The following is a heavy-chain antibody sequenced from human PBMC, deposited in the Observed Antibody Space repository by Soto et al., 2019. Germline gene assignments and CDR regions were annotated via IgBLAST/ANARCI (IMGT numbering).Heavy chain of an antibody. Sequence: QVQLVESGGGEVQPGGSLRLSCVASGFTFSSYAMHWVRQAPGKGLEWVSILSYDGSKKYYADSVKGRFTISRDNSKNTLYVQLNSLRPDDTAVYYCARDRPWFDPWGQGTLVTVSS. CDR1: GFTFSSYA. J-gene: IGHJ5*02. CDR3: ARDRPWFDP. CDR2: LSYDGSKK. V-gene: IGHV3-30-3*01.